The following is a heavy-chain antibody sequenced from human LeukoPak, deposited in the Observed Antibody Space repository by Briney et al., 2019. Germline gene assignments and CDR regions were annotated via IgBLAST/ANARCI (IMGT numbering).Heavy chain of an antibody. CDR2: TYYRSTWYN. Sequence: SQTLSLTCAISGDSVSSNSVTWHWIRQSPSRGLEWLGRTYYRSTWYNDYAVSVRGRITVNPDTSKNQFSLHLNSVTPEDTAVYYCARRLTQYDCFDPWGQGILVTVSS. V-gene: IGHV6-1*01. CDR1: GDSVSSNSVT. CDR3: ARRLTQYDCFDP. D-gene: IGHD2-2*01. J-gene: IGHJ5*02.